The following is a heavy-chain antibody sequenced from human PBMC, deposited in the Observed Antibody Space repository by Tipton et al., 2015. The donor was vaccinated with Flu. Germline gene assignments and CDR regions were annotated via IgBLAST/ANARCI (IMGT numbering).Heavy chain of an antibody. CDR2: ISGSGGST. CDR1: GFTFSSYA. J-gene: IGHJ4*02. D-gene: IGHD3-22*01. CDR3: AKDHTMIVRPPADY. Sequence: SLRLSCAAPGFTFSSYAMSWVRQAPGKGLEWVSAISGSGGSTYYADSVKGRFTISRDNSKNTLYLQMNSLRAEDTAVYYCAKDHTMIVRPPADYWGQGTLVTVSS. V-gene: IGHV3-23*01.